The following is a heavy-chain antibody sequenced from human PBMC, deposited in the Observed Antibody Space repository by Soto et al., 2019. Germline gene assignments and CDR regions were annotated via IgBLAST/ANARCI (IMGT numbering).Heavy chain of an antibody. CDR3: AAATTWNFHFPY. Sequence: QAQLVESGGGVVQPGTSLRLSCAASGFTISTHGMHWVRQAPGKGLEGLANIWYDGSNKFYAECVKGRFSISKDNSKNTLYLQMSSLRAEDTAVYYCAAATTWNFHFPYWGQGTQVTVSS. J-gene: IGHJ4*02. D-gene: IGHD1-7*01. CDR1: GFTISTHG. V-gene: IGHV3-33*03. CDR2: IWYDGSNK.